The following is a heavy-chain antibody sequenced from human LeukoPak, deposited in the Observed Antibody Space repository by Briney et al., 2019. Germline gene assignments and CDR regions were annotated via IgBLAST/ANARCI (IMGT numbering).Heavy chain of an antibody. V-gene: IGHV3-7*03. CDR1: GFTFSSYW. Sequence: PGGSLRLSCAASGFTFSSYWMSWVRQAPGKGLEWVANIKQDGSEKYYVDSVKGRFTISRDNAKNSLYLQMSSLRAEDTAMYFCARIRSPNEDAFDLWGQGTMVTAS. CDR3: ARIRSPNEDAFDL. CDR2: IKQDGSEK. J-gene: IGHJ3*01.